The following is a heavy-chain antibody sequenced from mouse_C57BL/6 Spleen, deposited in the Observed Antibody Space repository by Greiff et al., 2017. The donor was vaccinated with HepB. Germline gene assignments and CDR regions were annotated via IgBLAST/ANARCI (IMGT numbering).Heavy chain of an antibody. CDR3: ARGWDVGFDY. V-gene: IGHV5-4*03. Sequence: EVNLVESGGGLVKPGGSLKLSCAASGFTFSSYAMSWVRQTPEKRLEWVATISDGGSYTYYPDNVKGRFTISRDNAKNNLYLQMSHLKSEDTAMYYCARGWDVGFDYWGQGTTLTVSS. J-gene: IGHJ2*01. D-gene: IGHD4-1*01. CDR2: ISDGGSYT. CDR1: GFTFSSYA.